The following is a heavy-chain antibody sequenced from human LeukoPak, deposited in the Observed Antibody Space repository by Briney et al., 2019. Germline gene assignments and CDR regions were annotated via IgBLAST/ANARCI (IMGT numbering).Heavy chain of an antibody. D-gene: IGHD2-15*01. CDR3: AKNRAAQKVDWFDP. CDR1: GFTFSSYA. V-gene: IGHV3-30-3*02. CDR2: ISYDGSNK. Sequence: GGSLRLSCAASGFTFSSYAMHWVRQAPGKGLEWVAVISYDGSNKYYADSVKGRFTISRDNSKNTLYLQMNSLRAEDTAVYYCAKNRAAQKVDWFDPWGQGVLVTVSS. J-gene: IGHJ5*02.